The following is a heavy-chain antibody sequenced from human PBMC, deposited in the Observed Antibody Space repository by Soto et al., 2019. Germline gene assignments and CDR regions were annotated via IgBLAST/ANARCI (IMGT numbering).Heavy chain of an antibody. Sequence: QVQLVQSGAEVKKPGSSVKVSCKASGGTFSSYAISWVRQAPGQGLEWMGGIIPIFGTANYAQKFQGRVTITADESTSTAYMELSSLRSEAPAVYYWARGGGYSSSWYRPGLAYWGQGTLVTVSS. CDR2: IIPIFGTA. CDR3: ARGGGYSSSWYRPGLAY. V-gene: IGHV1-69*12. D-gene: IGHD6-13*01. CDR1: GGTFSSYA. J-gene: IGHJ4*02.